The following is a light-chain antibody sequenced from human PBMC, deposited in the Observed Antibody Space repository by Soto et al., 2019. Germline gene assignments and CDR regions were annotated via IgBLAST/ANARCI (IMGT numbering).Light chain of an antibody. V-gene: IGKV3-20*01. CDR1: QSASNNY. J-gene: IGKJ1*01. CDR2: GAS. Sequence: EIVLTQSPGTLSLSPGERATLSCRASQSASNNYLAWYQQKPGQAPRLLIYGASNRATGIPDRFSGSGSGTDFTLTISRLEPEDFAVYYCQQYGSSGTFGQGTKVDIK. CDR3: QQYGSSGT.